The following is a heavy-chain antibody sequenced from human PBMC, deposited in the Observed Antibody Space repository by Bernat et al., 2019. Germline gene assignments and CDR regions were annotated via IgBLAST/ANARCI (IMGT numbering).Heavy chain of an antibody. J-gene: IGHJ4*02. V-gene: IGHV3-30-3*01. D-gene: IGHD4-17*01. Sequence: QVQLVESGGGVVQPGRSLRLSCAASGFIFSSYAMHWVRQAPGKGLEWVAVISYDGSNKYYADYVKGRFTISRDNSKNTLYLQMNSLRAEDTAVYYCARGGYGDLRWDYWGQGTLVTVSS. CDR1: GFIFSSYA. CDR2: ISYDGSNK. CDR3: ARGGYGDLRWDY.